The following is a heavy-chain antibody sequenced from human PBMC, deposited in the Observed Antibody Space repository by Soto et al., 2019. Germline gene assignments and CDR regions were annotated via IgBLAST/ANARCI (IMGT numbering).Heavy chain of an antibody. CDR1: GGLFSSYA. J-gene: IGHJ1*01. V-gene: IGHV1-69*01. D-gene: IGHD3-22*01. CDR3: AGGGSGYVWFNEF. CDR2: IIPVFSTA. Sequence: QEQLVQSGAEVKKPGSSVKVSCKASGGLFSSYAISGVRQAPGQGLEWMGGIIPVFSTAYYAQKFQGRVTITADESTNMDYMELSSLGSADRAMYYWAGGGSGYVWFNEFWGPGALVTVSS.